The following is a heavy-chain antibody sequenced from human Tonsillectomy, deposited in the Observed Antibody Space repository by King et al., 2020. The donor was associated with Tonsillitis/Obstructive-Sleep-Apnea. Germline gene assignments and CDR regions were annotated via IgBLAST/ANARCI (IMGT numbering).Heavy chain of an antibody. V-gene: IGHV1-2*06. CDR3: VSYYDICVA. CDR2: INPNSGGT. CDR1: GYTFTDYY. J-gene: IGHJ4*02. D-gene: IGHD3-9*01. Sequence: VQLVQSGAEVKKPGASVKVSCKSSGYTFTDYYLHWVRQAPGQGLEWMGRINPNSGGTNYAQKFQGRVTMTRDTSLTTAYMELSRLRSDETAVYHCVSYYDICVAWGQGTLVTVFS.